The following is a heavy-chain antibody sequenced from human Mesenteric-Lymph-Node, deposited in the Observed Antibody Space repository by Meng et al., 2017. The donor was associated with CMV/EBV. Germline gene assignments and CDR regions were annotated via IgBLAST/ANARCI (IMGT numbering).Heavy chain of an antibody. Sequence: AYYWSWIRQPPGKGLEWIGAINHSGSTNYNPSLKSRVTISVDTSKNQFSLKLSSVIAADTALYYCARGRQYYGSGSYPPWAFYFDYWGQGTLVTVSS. V-gene: IGHV4-34*01. J-gene: IGHJ4*02. CDR3: ARGRQYYGSGSYPPWAFYFDY. CDR2: INHSGST. D-gene: IGHD3-10*01. CDR1: AYY.